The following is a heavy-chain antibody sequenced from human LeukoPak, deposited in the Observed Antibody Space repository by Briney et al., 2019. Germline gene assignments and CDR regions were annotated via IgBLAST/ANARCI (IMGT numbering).Heavy chain of an antibody. Sequence: PSETLSLTSTVSGGSISSYYWSWIRQPPGKGLEWIGYIYYSGSTNYNPSLKSRVTISVDTSKNQFSLKLSSVTAADTAVYYCARLREQYCTSASCYPGPQNWFDPWGQGTLVAVSS. V-gene: IGHV4-59*01. CDR3: ARLREQYCTSASCYPGPQNWFDP. D-gene: IGHD2-2*01. J-gene: IGHJ5*02. CDR1: GGSISSYY. CDR2: IYYSGST.